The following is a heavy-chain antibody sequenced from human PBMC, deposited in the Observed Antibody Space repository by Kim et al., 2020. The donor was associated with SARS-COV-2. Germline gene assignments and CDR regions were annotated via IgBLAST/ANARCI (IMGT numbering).Heavy chain of an antibody. Sequence: GGSLRLSCAASGFIFSDYYMSWIRQAPGKGLEWVSYISSSSSHTNYAEAMKGRFTISRDNAKNSLYLQVNSLRVEDTAVYYCARDSRGYRYGANDYWGQGTLVTVSS. CDR3: ARDSRGYRYGANDY. CDR2: ISSSSSHT. D-gene: IGHD5-18*01. CDR1: GFIFSDYY. J-gene: IGHJ4*02. V-gene: IGHV3-11*06.